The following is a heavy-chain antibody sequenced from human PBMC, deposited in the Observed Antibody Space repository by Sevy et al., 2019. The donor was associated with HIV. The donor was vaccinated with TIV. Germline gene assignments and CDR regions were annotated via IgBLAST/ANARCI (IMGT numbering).Heavy chain of an antibody. Sequence: ASVKVSCKASGYTFSVYGFSWVRQAPGQGLEWMGWISSYNGNTNYAQKFQDRVIMTTDTSTSTAYMELRSLRSDDTAIYFGARVLFINQYSRRMAAAHYFDFWGQGTLVTVSS. V-gene: IGHV1-18*01. D-gene: IGHD6-13*01. CDR1: GYTFSVYG. CDR2: ISSYNGNT. CDR3: ARVLFINQYSRRMAAAHYFDF. J-gene: IGHJ4*02.